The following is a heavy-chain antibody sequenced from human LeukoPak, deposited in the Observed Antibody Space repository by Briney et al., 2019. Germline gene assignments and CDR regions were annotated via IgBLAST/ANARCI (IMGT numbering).Heavy chain of an antibody. CDR1: GGSISSYC. Sequence: SETLSLTCTVSGGSISSYCWSWVRQPPGKGLEWIGYIYTSGSTDYNPSLKSRLTMSVDTSKNQLSMELRFLTAADTAVYYCATIKRGDIFGYFDFWGQGILVTVSS. V-gene: IGHV4-4*09. D-gene: IGHD5-18*01. CDR3: ATIKRGDIFGYFDF. J-gene: IGHJ4*02. CDR2: IYTSGST.